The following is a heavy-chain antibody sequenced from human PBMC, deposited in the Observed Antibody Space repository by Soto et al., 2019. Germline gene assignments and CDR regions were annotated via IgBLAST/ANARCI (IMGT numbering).Heavy chain of an antibody. V-gene: IGHV3-7*05. CDR2: IKDDGGDE. CDR3: AGGSGWISDS. CDR1: GFTFSPYW. J-gene: IGHJ4*02. Sequence: EVQLVESGGGLVQPGGSLRLSCAASGFTFSPYWMSWVRQAPGKGLEWVAIIKDDGGDEHYLEAVRGRFTISRDNAKKSLYLAMNSLRVEDTAMYDCAGGSGWISDSWGQGTLVTVSS. D-gene: IGHD6-19*01.